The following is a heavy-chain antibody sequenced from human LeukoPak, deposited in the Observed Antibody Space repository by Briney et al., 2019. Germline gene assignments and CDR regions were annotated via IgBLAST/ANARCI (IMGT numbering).Heavy chain of an antibody. V-gene: IGHV1-69*04. Sequence: ASVKVSCKASGGTFSSYAISWVRQAPGQGLEWMGRIIPILGIANYAQKLQGRVTMTTDTSTSTAYMELRSLRSDDTAVYYCARDRSAATFDYWGQGTLVTVSS. CDR1: GGTFSSYA. CDR3: ARDRSAATFDY. CDR2: IIPILGIA. D-gene: IGHD1-26*01. J-gene: IGHJ4*02.